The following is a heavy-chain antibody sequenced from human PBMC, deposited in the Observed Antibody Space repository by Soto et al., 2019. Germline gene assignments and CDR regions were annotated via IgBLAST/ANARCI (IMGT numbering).Heavy chain of an antibody. V-gene: IGHV3-30-3*01. CDR1: GFAFSTYA. CDR2: ISYDGSSE. J-gene: IGHJ4*02. CDR3: ARPYYDFWNGYPTCCFDY. Sequence: QVQLVESGGGVVQPGRSLRLSCAASGFAFSTYAMHWVRQAPGKGLEWVSVISYDGSSETYADSLRGRFTISRDNSKNTLSLEMNSLRDEDTAVYYCARPYYDFWNGYPTCCFDYWGQGTLVTVSS. D-gene: IGHD3-3*01.